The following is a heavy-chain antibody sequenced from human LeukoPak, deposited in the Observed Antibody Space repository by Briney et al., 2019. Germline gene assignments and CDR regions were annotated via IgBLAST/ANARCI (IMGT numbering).Heavy chain of an antibody. V-gene: IGHV3-48*03. CDR1: GFTFSSYE. CDR2: ISSSGSTI. D-gene: IGHD3-22*01. CDR3: ARVYYDSSGYGAFDI. Sequence: PGGSLRLSCAASGFTFSSYEMNWVRQAPGKGLEWVSYISSSGSTIYYADSVKGRFTISRGNAKNSLYLQMNSLRAEDTAVYYCARVYYDSSGYGAFDIWGQGTMVTVSS. J-gene: IGHJ3*02.